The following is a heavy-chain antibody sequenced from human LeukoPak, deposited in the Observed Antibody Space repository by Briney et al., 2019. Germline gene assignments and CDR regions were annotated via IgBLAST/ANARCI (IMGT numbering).Heavy chain of an antibody. CDR1: GYTFTGYY. V-gene: IGHV1-2*06. CDR2: INPNSGGT. J-gene: IGHJ4*02. D-gene: IGHD6-19*01. CDR3: VRGPRRSSGWYDY. Sequence: ASVKVSCKASGYTFTGYYMHWVRQAPGQGLEWMGRINPNSGGTNYAQKFQGRVTMTRDTSISTAYMELSRLRSDDTAVYYCVRGPRRSSGWYDYWGQGTLVTVSS.